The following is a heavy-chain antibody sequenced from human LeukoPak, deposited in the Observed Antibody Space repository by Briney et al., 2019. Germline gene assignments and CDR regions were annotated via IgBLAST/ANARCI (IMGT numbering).Heavy chain of an antibody. CDR1: GGTFSSYA. CDR3: ARGDFWSGYYRAGDAFDI. CDR2: IIPIFGTA. J-gene: IGHJ3*02. D-gene: IGHD3-3*01. Sequence: ASVKVSCKASGGTFSSYAISWVRQAPGQGLESMGGIIPIFGTANYAQKFQGRVTITTDESTSTAYMELSSLRSEDTAVYYCARGDFWSGYYRAGDAFDIWGQGTMVTVSS. V-gene: IGHV1-69*05.